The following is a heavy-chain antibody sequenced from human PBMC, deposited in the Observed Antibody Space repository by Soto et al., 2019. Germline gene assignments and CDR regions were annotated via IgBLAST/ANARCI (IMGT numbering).Heavy chain of an antibody. J-gene: IGHJ4*02. CDR3: AKELTGPQFDY. CDR2: ISYDGSNK. V-gene: IGHV3-30*18. Sequence: GGSLRLSRAASGFTFSSYGMHWVRQAPGKGLEWVAVISYDGSNKYYADSVKGRFTISRDNSKNTLYLQMNSLRAEDTAVYYCAKELTGPQFDYWGQGTLVTVSS. CDR1: GFTFSSYG.